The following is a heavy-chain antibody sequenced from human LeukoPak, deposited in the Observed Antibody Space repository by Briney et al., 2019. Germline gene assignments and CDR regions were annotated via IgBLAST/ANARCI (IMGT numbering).Heavy chain of an antibody. J-gene: IGHJ3*02. V-gene: IGHV3-23*01. Sequence: PGGSLRLSCAASGFSFSSYAMSWVRQAPGKGLEWVSSFSGSGGSTYYADSVKGRFTISRDNSKNTLYLQMNSLRAEDTAVYYCAKDDSRPNMGAGLRRVGRKGGAFDIWGQGTMVTVSS. CDR1: GFSFSSYA. CDR2: FSGSGGST. CDR3: AKDDSRPNMGAGLRRVGRKGGAFDI. D-gene: IGHD1-26*01.